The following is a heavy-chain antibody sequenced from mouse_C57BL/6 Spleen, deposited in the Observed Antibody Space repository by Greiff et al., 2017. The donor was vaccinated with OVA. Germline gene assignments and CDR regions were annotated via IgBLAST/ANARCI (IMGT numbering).Heavy chain of an antibody. D-gene: IGHD1-1*01. V-gene: IGHV5-17*01. CDR3: ARSVITTVVALDY. Sequence: EVMLVESGGGLVKPGGSLKLSCAASGFTFSDYGMHWVRQAPEKGLEWVAYISSGSSTIYYADTVKGRFTISRDNAKNTLFLQMTRLRSEDTAMYYCARSVITTVVALDYWGQGTTLTVSS. J-gene: IGHJ2*01. CDR2: ISSGSSTI. CDR1: GFTFSDYG.